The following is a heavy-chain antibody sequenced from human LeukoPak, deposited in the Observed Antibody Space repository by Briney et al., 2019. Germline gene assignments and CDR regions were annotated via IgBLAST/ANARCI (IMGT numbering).Heavy chain of an antibody. CDR1: GFTFSSYW. V-gene: IGHV3-74*01. Sequence: PGRSLRLSCAASGFTFSSYWIHWVRQAPGKGLVWVSRINSDGGTTTYADSVKGRFTISRDNAKNTLYLQMSSLRVEDTAMYYCARENCGSTSCYWGFDYWGLGTLVTVSS. CDR2: INSDGGTT. J-gene: IGHJ4*02. CDR3: ARENCGSTSCYWGFDY. D-gene: IGHD2-2*01.